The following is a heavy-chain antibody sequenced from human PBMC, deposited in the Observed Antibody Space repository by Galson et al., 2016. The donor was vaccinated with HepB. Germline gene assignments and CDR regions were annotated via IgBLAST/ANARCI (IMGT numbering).Heavy chain of an antibody. Sequence: SVKVSCKASGYTFTSYYMHWVRQAPGQGLEWMGIINPSGGSTNYAQNFQGRVIMTRDTSTSTVYMEMSSLRSEDTAIYYCARGAGYCSGGSCYSVGNWFDPWGQGTLVTVSS. CDR1: GYTFTSYY. CDR2: INPSGGST. D-gene: IGHD2-15*01. V-gene: IGHV1-46*01. J-gene: IGHJ5*02. CDR3: ARGAGYCSGGSCYSVGNWFDP.